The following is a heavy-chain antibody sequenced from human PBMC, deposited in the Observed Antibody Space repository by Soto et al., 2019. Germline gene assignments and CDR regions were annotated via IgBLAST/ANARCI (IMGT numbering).Heavy chain of an antibody. D-gene: IGHD3-3*01. CDR2: IYYSGIT. Sequence: PSETLSLTCTVSGDSISSSPYYWGWIRQPPGKGLEWIGYIYYSGITYYNPSLKSRVALSVDTSKNQFSLKLSSVTAADTAVYYCARDFWSGYYSSTTGFDYWGQGTLVTVSS. CDR3: ARDFWSGYYSSTTGFDY. CDR1: GDSISSSPYY. V-gene: IGHV4-39*07. J-gene: IGHJ4*02.